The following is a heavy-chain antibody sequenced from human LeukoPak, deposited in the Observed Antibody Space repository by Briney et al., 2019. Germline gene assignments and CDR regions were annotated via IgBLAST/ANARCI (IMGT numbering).Heavy chain of an antibody. CDR2: IYYSGST. Sequence: PSETLSLTCTVSGGSISSSSYYSGWIRQPPGKGLEWIGSIYYSGSTYYNPSLKSRFTISVDTSKNQFSLKLSSVTAADTAVYYCASSSGGYSYGYGYFDYWGQGTLVTVSS. D-gene: IGHD5-18*01. CDR1: GGSISSSSYY. V-gene: IGHV4-39*01. J-gene: IGHJ4*02. CDR3: ASSSGGYSYGYGYFDY.